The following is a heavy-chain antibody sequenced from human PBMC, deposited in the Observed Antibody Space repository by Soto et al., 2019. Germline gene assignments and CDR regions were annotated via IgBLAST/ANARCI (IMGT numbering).Heavy chain of an antibody. CDR1: GGSISSGGYY. CDR3: ASHIEYCGGDCYSPAEYFQH. CDR2: IYYSGST. V-gene: IGHV4-31*03. J-gene: IGHJ1*01. Sequence: QVQLQESGPGLVKPSQTLSLTCTVSGGSISSGGYYWSWIRQHPGKGLEWIGYIYYSGSTYYNPSLKSRVTISVDTSKNQFSLKLSSVTAADTAVYYCASHIEYCGGDCYSPAEYFQHWGQGTLVTVSS. D-gene: IGHD2-21*02.